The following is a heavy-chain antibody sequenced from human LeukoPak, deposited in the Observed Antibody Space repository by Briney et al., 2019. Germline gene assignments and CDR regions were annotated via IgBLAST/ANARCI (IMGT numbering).Heavy chain of an antibody. J-gene: IGHJ4*02. V-gene: IGHV3-9*01. CDR1: AFTFNDYA. D-gene: IGHD1-26*01. CDR2: LSWDSGKI. Sequence: GGSLRLSCAVSAFTFNDYAMHWVRQVPGKGLEWVSGLSWDSGKIHYADFVKGRFIISGDNARNSLYLEMNSLRPEDTALYYCVKDIKWEIRGGYFEHWGQGTPVTVSS. CDR3: VKDIKWEIRGGYFEH.